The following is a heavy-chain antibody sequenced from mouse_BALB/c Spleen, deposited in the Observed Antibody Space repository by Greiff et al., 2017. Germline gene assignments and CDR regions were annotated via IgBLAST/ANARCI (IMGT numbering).Heavy chain of an antibody. CDR2: IYPGDGDT. Sequence: VQLVESGAELVRPGSSVKISCKASGYAFSSYWMNWVKQRPGQGLEWIGQIYPGDGDTNYNGKFKGKATLTADKSSSTAYMQLSSLTSEDSAVYFCARGYDYDVAWFAYWGQGTLVTVSA. V-gene: IGHV1-80*01. CDR3: ARGYDYDVAWFAY. J-gene: IGHJ3*01. D-gene: IGHD2-4*01. CDR1: GYAFSSYW.